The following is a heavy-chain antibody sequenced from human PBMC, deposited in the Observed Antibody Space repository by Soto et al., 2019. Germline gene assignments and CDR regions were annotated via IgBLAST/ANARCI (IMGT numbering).Heavy chain of an antibody. CDR3: ARDPNYDFWSGYRNKEGTYGMDV. CDR1: GFAFSGFE. CDR2: ISSGASNM. D-gene: IGHD3-3*01. J-gene: IGHJ6*02. V-gene: IGHV3-48*03. Sequence: LGGSLRLSCAASGFAFSGFEMNWVRQAPGKGLEWVSYISSGASNMYYADSVKGRFTISRDNAQSSLYLQMNSLRVEDTAVYYCARDPNYDFWSGYRNKEGTYGMDVWGQGTTVTVSS.